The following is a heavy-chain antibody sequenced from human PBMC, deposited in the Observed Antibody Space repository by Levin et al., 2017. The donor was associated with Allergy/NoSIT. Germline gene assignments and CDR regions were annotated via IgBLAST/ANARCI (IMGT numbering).Heavy chain of an antibody. Sequence: GESLKISCAASGFTFSSYAMSWVRQAPGKGLEWVSAISGSGGSTYYADSVKGRFTISRDNSKNTLYLQMNSLRAEDTAVYYCAKVITVVQGVIHGGAFDIWGQGTMVTVSS. CDR3: AKVITVVQGVIHGGAFDI. V-gene: IGHV3-23*01. CDR2: ISGSGGST. D-gene: IGHD3-10*01. J-gene: IGHJ3*02. CDR1: GFTFSSYA.